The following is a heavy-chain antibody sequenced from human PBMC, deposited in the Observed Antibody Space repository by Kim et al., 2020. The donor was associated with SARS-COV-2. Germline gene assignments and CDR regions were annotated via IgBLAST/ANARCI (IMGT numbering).Heavy chain of an antibody. D-gene: IGHD1-26*01. CDR2: ST. Sequence: STHYNPSRNGRVTISVDRSKRQLSLKLSSVTAADTAIYYCARGPTGAHFDYWGQGTLVAVSS. CDR3: ARGPTGAHFDY. J-gene: IGHJ4*02. V-gene: IGHV4-59*09.